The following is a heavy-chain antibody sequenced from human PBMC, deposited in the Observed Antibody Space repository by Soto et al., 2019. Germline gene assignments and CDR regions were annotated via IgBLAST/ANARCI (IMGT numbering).Heavy chain of an antibody. CDR1: VLNFCSYT. D-gene: IGHD3-10*02. V-gene: IGHV3-53*04. CDR3: SSSMSRHTRCSLGLDI. Sequence: GGSLRLSCAASVLNFCSYTMNWVRQAPGKGLEWVSIIYNGGSTYYADSVKGRFTISRHNSRNTLYLQMNSLRTEDTAVYYFSSSMSRHTRCSLGLDIRAKALTGSVSS. J-gene: IGHJ6*04. CDR2: IYNGGST.